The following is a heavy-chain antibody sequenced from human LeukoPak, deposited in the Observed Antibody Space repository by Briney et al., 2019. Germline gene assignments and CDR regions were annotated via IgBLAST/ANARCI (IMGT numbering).Heavy chain of an antibody. V-gene: IGHV3-7*03. CDR3: ARHPNSNWDY. Sequence: GGSLRLSCAASGFTFRDYWMSWVRQVPGKGLEWVVNINEGGNEKNYVDSVKGRFTASRDNAQNSLYLQMNSLRVEDTAVYYCARHPNSNWDYWGQGTLVTVSS. CDR1: GFTFRDYW. J-gene: IGHJ4*02. CDR2: INEGGNEK. D-gene: IGHD6-13*01.